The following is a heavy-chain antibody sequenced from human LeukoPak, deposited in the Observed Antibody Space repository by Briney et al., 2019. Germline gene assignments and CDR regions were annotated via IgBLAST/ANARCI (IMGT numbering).Heavy chain of an antibody. CDR3: ARGVFATGWYPDNFDY. CDR1: GFTFDDYA. CDR2: VNQAGSDK. J-gene: IGHJ4*02. Sequence: GRSLRLSCAAPGFTFDDYAMNWVRQAPGEGLEWVANVNQAGSDKYYMDSVKGRFTISRGNAENSLFLQMNSLRAEDTAVYYCARGVFATGWYPDNFDYWGQGTLVTVSS. D-gene: IGHD6-19*01. V-gene: IGHV3-7*01.